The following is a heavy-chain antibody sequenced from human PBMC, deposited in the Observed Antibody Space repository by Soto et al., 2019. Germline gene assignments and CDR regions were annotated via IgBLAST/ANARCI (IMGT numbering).Heavy chain of an antibody. CDR2: ISGDNVNR. J-gene: IGHJ6*02. V-gene: IGHV1-18*01. Sequence: QVHLVQSGVEVKKPGASVKVSCTAHGYNLREYGVSWLRQVPGQGFEWMGWISGDNVNRRSSQRIQDRLTMTTDTATNTASMERRSLRSDVTAVYCCGREGQQLAQEQSFQFNGVDVWGQGTSVTVAS. D-gene: IGHD6-13*01. CDR3: GREGQQLAQEQSFQFNGVDV. CDR1: GYNLREYG.